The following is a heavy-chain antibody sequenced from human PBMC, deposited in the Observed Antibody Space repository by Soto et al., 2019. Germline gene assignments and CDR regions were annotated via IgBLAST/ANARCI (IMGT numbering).Heavy chain of an antibody. CDR1: GFTFSSYG. CDR3: RALVY. Sequence: QVQLVESGGGVVQPWRSLRLSCAASGFTFSSYGMHWVRQAPGKGLEWVAVISYDGSNKYYADSVKGRVTISRDNSKNTLYLQMNSLSADDTAVYYCRALVYRGQGTLVTVSS. V-gene: IGHV3-30*03. D-gene: IGHD6-13*01. J-gene: IGHJ4*02. CDR2: ISYDGSNK.